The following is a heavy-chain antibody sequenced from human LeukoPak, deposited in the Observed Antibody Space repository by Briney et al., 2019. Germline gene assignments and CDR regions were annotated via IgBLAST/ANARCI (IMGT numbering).Heavy chain of an antibody. CDR2: ISGGGGST. Sequence: GGSLRLSCAASGFTFANYAMSWVRQGPGKGLEWVSTISGGGGSTSYADSVKGRFTISRDNNKGSLYLQMNSLRTEDTALYYCAKVLGSSSWYSLGYWGQGTLVTVSS. CDR1: GFTFANYA. CDR3: AKVLGSSSWYSLGY. D-gene: IGHD6-13*01. V-gene: IGHV3-43*02. J-gene: IGHJ4*02.